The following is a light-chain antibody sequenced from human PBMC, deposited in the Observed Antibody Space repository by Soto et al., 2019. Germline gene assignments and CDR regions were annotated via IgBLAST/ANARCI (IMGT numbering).Light chain of an antibody. CDR1: GSNIGHNP. V-gene: IGLV1-44*01. CDR2: SDN. J-gene: IGLJ2*01. Sequence: QSVLTQPPSASGTPGQRVTISCSGSGSNIGHNPVNWYQQLPGTAPRLLIYSDNQRPSGVPDRFSGSKSGTSGSLAISGLQSVDEADYYCAAWDDSLNALVFGGGTKLTVL. CDR3: AAWDDSLNALV.